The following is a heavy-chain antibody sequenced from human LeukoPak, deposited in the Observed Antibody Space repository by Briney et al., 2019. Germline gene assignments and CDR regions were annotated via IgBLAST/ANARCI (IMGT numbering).Heavy chain of an antibody. CDR3: ARSVDLQVPAATFDY. V-gene: IGHV1-46*01. J-gene: IGHJ4*02. CDR1: GYTFTSYY. D-gene: IGHD2-2*01. CDR2: INPSGGST. Sequence: ASAKVSCKASGYTFTSYYMHWVRQAPGQGLEWMGIINPSGGSTSYAQKFQGRVTITTDESTSTAYMELSSLRSEDTAVYYCARSVDLQVPAATFDYWGQGTLVTVSS.